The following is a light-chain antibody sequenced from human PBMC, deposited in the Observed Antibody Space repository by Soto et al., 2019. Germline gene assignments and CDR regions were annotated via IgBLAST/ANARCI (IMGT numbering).Light chain of an antibody. CDR2: KAS. V-gene: IGKV1-5*03. Sequence: DIQMTQSPSTLSASVGDRVTITCRASQNIRSWLAWYRQKPGKAPKLLIYKASNLESGVPSRFSASGSGTEFTLTISSLQPDDFGTYYCQQYDVYSKFGQGTRVDVK. CDR1: QNIRSW. J-gene: IGKJ1*01. CDR3: QQYDVYSK.